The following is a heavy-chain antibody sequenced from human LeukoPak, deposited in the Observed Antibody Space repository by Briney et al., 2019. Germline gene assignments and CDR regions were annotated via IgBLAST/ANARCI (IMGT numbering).Heavy chain of an antibody. Sequence: PGGSLRLSCVVSGITLSNYGMSWVRQAPGKGLEWVAGISDSGGRTKYADSVKGRFTISRDNPKNTLYLQMNSLRAEDTAVYFCAKRGVVIRVILVGFHKEAYYFDSWGQGALVTVSS. J-gene: IGHJ4*02. CDR1: GITLSNYG. V-gene: IGHV3-23*01. CDR3: AKRGVVIRVILVGFHKEAYYFDS. D-gene: IGHD3-10*01. CDR2: ISDSGGRT.